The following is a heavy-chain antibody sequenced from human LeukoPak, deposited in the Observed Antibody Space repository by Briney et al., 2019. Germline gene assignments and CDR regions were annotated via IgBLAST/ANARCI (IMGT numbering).Heavy chain of an antibody. D-gene: IGHD3-10*01. CDR3: ARDYGSGTYGGSAWNWFDP. CDR1: RGSISSSSYY. CDR2: ISYSGST. Sequence: SETLSLTCIVSRGSISSSSYYWGWIRQPPGKGLEWIGRISYSGSTSYNPSLKSRVTIAVDPSKTQYPLKLSSVTAADTAVYYCARDYGSGTYGGSAWNWFDPWGQGTLVTVSS. J-gene: IGHJ5*02. V-gene: IGHV4-39*06.